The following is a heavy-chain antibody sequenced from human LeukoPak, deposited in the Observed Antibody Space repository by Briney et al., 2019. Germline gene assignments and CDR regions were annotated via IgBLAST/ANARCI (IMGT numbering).Heavy chain of an antibody. V-gene: IGHV3-23*01. Sequence: GSLRLSCAASGFTFSSYAMSWVRQAPGKGLEWVSAISGSGGSTYYADSVKGRFTISRDNSKNTLYLQMNSLRAEDTAVYYCAKDEYSSSWYGYFQHWGQGTLVTVSS. D-gene: IGHD6-13*01. J-gene: IGHJ1*01. CDR2: ISGSGGST. CDR1: GFTFSSYA. CDR3: AKDEYSSSWYGYFQH.